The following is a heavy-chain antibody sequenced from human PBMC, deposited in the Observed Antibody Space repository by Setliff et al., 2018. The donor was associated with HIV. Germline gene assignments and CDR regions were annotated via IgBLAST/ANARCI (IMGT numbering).Heavy chain of an antibody. CDR2: IYYRGAT. CDR3: ARAPPGIQNDAFDV. J-gene: IGHJ3*01. V-gene: IGHV4-39*07. CDR1: GGSISNSDFY. Sequence: SETLSLTCTVSGGSISNSDFYWGWIRQSPGKGLEWIGSIYYRGATYYNPTLQSRVTISADTSKNQFYLKLTSVTAADTAVYYCARAPPGIQNDAFDVWGQGTMVTVSS.